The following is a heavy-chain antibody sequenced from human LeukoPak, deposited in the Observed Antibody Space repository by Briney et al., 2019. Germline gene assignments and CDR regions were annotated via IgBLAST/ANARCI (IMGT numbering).Heavy chain of an antibody. Sequence: ASVKVSCKASGGTFSSYAISWVRQAPGQGLEWMGWINANSGGTNYAQKFQGRVTMTRDTSVSTVYMELSRLRSDDTAVYYCARYLAAPYDAFDIWGQGTMVTVSS. CDR3: ARYLAAPYDAFDI. CDR2: INANSGGT. CDR1: GGTFSSYA. J-gene: IGHJ3*02. D-gene: IGHD6-6*01. V-gene: IGHV1-2*02.